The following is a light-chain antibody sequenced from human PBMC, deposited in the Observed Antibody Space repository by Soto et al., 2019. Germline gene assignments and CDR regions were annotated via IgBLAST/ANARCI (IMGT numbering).Light chain of an antibody. J-gene: IGKJ5*01. Sequence: EIVMTQSPATLFVSPGKRATLSFRAGQGVTTNFAWYQQKPGQPTRLIIYGISSRANGIPDRFSGSGSGTDFTLTISRLEPEDYAVYYCQQYDVSHPITFGQGTRLEIK. CDR2: GIS. CDR3: QQYDVSHPIT. V-gene: IGKV3-20*01. CDR1: QGVTTN.